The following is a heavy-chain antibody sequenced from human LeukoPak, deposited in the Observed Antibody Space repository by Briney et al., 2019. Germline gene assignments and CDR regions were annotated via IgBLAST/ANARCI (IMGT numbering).Heavy chain of an antibody. CDR2: INHSGST. CDR3: ARGTIAAAGSFDY. Sequence: SETLSLTCTVSGGSITNYYLSWIRQPPGKGLEWIGEINHSGSTNYNPSLKSRVTISVDTSKNQFSLKLSSVTAADTAVYYCARGTIAAAGSFDYWGQGTLVTVSS. D-gene: IGHD6-13*01. J-gene: IGHJ4*02. CDR1: GGSITNYY. V-gene: IGHV4-34*01.